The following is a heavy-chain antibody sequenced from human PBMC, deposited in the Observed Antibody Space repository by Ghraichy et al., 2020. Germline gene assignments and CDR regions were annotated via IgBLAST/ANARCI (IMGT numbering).Heavy chain of an antibody. Sequence: SVKVSCKASGGTFSSYAISWVRQAPGQGLEWMGGIIPIFGTANYAQKFQGRVTITADESTSTAYMELSSLRSEDTAVYYCARGIYSPRLEWLLYFDYWGQGTLVTVSS. J-gene: IGHJ4*02. CDR1: GGTFSSYA. CDR2: IIPIFGTA. V-gene: IGHV1-69*13. CDR3: ARGIYSPRLEWLLYFDY. D-gene: IGHD3-3*01.